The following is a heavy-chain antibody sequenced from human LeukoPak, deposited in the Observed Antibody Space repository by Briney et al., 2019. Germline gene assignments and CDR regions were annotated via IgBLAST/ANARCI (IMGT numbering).Heavy chain of an antibody. V-gene: IGHV3-74*01. Sequence: PGGSLRLSCAASGFTLSSYWMHWVRQAPGKGLVWVSRINSDGSSTTYADSVKGRFTISRDNAKNTLYLQMNSLRAEDTAVYHCARGSRRGAAANYYGMDVWGQGTTVTVSS. CDR1: GFTLSSYW. J-gene: IGHJ6*02. CDR3: ARGSRRGAAANYYGMDV. D-gene: IGHD2-2*01. CDR2: INSDGSST.